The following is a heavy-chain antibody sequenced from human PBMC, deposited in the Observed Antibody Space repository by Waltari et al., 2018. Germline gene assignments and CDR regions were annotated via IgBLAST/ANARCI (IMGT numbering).Heavy chain of an antibody. Sequence: QVQLVQSGAEVKKPGSSVKVSCKASGGTFSSYDINWVRQATGQGLEWMGWMNANSGHTGYAQTFQGRITLTMNTSISTAYMELSSLRSDDTAVYYCARPQTISTSWLASWGQGTLVTVSA. J-gene: IGHJ5*01. V-gene: IGHV1-8*02. CDR2: MNANSGHT. CDR1: GGTFSSYD. CDR3: ARPQTISTSWLAS. D-gene: IGHD2-2*01.